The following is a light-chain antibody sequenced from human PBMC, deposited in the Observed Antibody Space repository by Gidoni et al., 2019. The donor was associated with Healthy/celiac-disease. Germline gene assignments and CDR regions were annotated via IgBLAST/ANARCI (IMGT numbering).Light chain of an antibody. V-gene: IGKV3-11*01. CDR1: QSVSSY. J-gene: IGKJ1*01. CDR2: DAS. CDR3: QQRSNWPPWT. Sequence: EIVLTQSPATLSLSPGKRATLPYRASQSVSSYLAWYQQKPGQAPRILIYDASNRATGSPARCSGSGSGTDFTLTISSLEAEDFAAYYCQQRSNWPPWTFGQGTKVEIK.